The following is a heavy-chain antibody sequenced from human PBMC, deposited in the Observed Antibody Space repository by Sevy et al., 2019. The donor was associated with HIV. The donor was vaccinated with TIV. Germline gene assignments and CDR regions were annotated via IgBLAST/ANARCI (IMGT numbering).Heavy chain of an antibody. CDR1: GGSISTFY. CDR2: IYFSGTT. J-gene: IGHJ5*02. D-gene: IGHD2-15*01. Sequence: SETLSLTCTVSGGSISTFYWSWIRQSPGKGLEWIGYIYFSGTTDYNPSLQSRVRMSLNTSKNQFSLQLSSVTTADTAVYFCARGRLYCSGGRCYPNWFDPWGQGTLVTVSS. V-gene: IGHV4-59*01. CDR3: ARGRLYCSGGRCYPNWFDP.